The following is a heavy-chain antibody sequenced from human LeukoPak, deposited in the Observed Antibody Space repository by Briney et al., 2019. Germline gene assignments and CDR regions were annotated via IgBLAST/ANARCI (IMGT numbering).Heavy chain of an antibody. CDR1: GGSFSGYY. D-gene: IGHD3-22*01. V-gene: IGHV4-34*01. J-gene: IGHJ5*02. Sequence: SETLSLTCAVYGGSFSGYYWSWIRQPPGKGLEWIGEINHSGSTNYNPSLKSRVTISVDTSKNQFSLKLSSVTAADTAVYYCARGYYDSSGLQGFDPWGQGTLVTVSS. CDR2: INHSGST. CDR3: ARGYYDSSGLQGFDP.